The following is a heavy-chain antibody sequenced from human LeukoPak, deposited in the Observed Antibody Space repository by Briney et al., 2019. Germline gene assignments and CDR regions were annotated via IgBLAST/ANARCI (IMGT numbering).Heavy chain of an antibody. Sequence: GESLKISCKGSGYSFTNYWINWVRQMPGKGLEWMGIIYPGDPDTRYSPSFQGQVTISADKSINTAYLQWSSLKASDTAIYYCAGRGEAMDPFDYWGQGTLVTVSS. D-gene: IGHD5-18*01. CDR1: GYSFTNYW. CDR3: AGRGEAMDPFDY. J-gene: IGHJ4*02. CDR2: IYPGDPDT. V-gene: IGHV5-51*01.